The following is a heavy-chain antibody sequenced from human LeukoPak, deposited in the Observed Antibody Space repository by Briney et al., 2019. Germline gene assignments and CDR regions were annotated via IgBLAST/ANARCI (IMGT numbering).Heavy chain of an antibody. CDR1: GFTFSNYG. CDR3: ARDGYHYYGSGTYFGYYYMDV. V-gene: IGHV3-30*02. CDR2: IRYDGRNK. Sequence: PGGSLRLSCAASGFTFSNYGMHWVRQAPGKGLEWVGFIRYDGRNKYYADSVKGRFTISRDNAKNSLYLQMNSLRAEDTAVYYCARDGYHYYGSGTYFGYYYMDVWGKGTTVTISS. D-gene: IGHD3-10*01. J-gene: IGHJ6*03.